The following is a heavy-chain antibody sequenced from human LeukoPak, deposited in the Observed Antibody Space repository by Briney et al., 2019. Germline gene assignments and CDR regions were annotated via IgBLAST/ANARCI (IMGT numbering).Heavy chain of an antibody. CDR3: ARGYYDSSGYYGYFQH. CDR2: IYYSGST. Sequence: SETLSLTCTVSGGSISSSSYYWGWIRQPPGKGLEWIGSIYYSGSTYYNPSLKSRVTISVDTSKNQFSLKLSSVTAADTAVYYCARGYYDSSGYYGYFQHWGQGTLVTVSS. V-gene: IGHV4-39*07. D-gene: IGHD3-22*01. J-gene: IGHJ1*01. CDR1: GGSISSSSYY.